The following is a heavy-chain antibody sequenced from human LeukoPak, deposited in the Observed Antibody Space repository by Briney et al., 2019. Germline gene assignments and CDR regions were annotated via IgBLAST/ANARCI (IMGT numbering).Heavy chain of an antibody. CDR1: GFTFRSFG. Sequence: GGSLRLSCAASGFTFRSFGMHFVRQAPGKGLEWVAFIRFDGSNQYYTDSVKGRSTTSRDNSNNTLYLQMNNLRGDDTAVYLCAKGYGESHFDSWGQGTLVTVSS. D-gene: IGHD5-18*01. J-gene: IGHJ4*02. V-gene: IGHV3-30*02. CDR3: AKGYGESHFDS. CDR2: IRFDGSNQ.